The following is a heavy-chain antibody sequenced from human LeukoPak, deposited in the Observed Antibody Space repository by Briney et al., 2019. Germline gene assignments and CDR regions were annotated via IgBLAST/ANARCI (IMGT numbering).Heavy chain of an antibody. V-gene: IGHV3-30-3*01. CDR2: ISYDGSNK. CDR3: ARVPPKIYSSGRYYFDY. CDR1: GFTFSSYA. Sequence: GRSLRLSCAASGFTFSSYAMHWVRQAPGKGLEWVAVISYDGSNKYYADSVKGRLTISRDNSKDTLYLQMNSLRAEDTAVYYCARVPPKIYSSGRYYFDYWGQGTLVTVSS. D-gene: IGHD6-19*01. J-gene: IGHJ4*02.